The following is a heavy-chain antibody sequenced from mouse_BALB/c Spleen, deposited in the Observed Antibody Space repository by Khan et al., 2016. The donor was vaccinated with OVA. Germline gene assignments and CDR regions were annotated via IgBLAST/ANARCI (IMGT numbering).Heavy chain of an antibody. CDR3: ASGGYWYFDV. CDR1: GYTFTNYG. V-gene: IGHV9-3-1*01. Sequence: LVESGPELKKPGETVKISCKASGYTFTNYGMNWVKQTPGKGLKWMGWINTYTGEPTYADDFKGRFAYSLDTSASTAYLQINNLKNEDTATYFGASGGYWYFDVWGGGTTVTVSS. D-gene: IGHD1-1*02. CDR2: INTYTGEP. J-gene: IGHJ1*01.